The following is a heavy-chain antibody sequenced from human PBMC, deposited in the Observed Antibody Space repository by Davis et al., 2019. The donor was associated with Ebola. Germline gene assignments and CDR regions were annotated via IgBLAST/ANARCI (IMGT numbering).Heavy chain of an antibody. CDR1: GGSISSSSYY. V-gene: IGHV4-39*01. CDR2: VSYSGNT. J-gene: IGHJ4*02. Sequence: PSETLSLTCTVSGGSISSSSYYWAWIRQPPGKGLEWIGFVSYSGNTYYNPSLKSRVAISVDTSENQFSLKVTSVTAADTAVYYCARSKYGFYFDYWGQGTLVTVSS. D-gene: IGHD2/OR15-2a*01. CDR3: ARSKYGFYFDY.